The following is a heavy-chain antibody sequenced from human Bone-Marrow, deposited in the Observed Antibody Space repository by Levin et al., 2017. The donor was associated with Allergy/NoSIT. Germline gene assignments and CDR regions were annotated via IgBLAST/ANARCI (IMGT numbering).Heavy chain of an antibody. CDR2: VIPLSGTA. V-gene: IGHV1-69*13. Sequence: GASVKVSCMASGGSFSLHSFAWVRQAPGQGLEWMGGVIPLSGTANYAQRFQGRVTLTADESTRTIYMEMRSLRSEDTALYYCARTTIAAVGGYYFDSWGQGTLVTVSS. D-gene: IGHD6-13*01. CDR1: GGSFSLHS. CDR3: ARTTIAAVGGYYFDS. J-gene: IGHJ4*02.